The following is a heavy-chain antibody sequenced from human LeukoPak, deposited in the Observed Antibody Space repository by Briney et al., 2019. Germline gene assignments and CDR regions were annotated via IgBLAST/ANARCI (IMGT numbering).Heavy chain of an antibody. D-gene: IGHD3-9*01. CDR1: AYTFTAYR. CDR2: INPATGDT. J-gene: IGHJ5*02. V-gene: IGHV1-2*02. Sequence: GASVKVSCKASAYTFTAYRLHWVRQAPGQGLEWMGWINPATGDTKYSQKLQGRVTMTRDTSISTAYMELNRLRSDDTAVYYCARERGDYDILTDYYEGNCFDPWGQGTLVTVSS. CDR3: ARERGDYDILTDYYEGNCFDP.